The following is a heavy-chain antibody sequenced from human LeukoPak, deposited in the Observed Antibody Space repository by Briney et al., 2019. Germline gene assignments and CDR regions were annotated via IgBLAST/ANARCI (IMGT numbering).Heavy chain of an antibody. J-gene: IGHJ5*02. V-gene: IGHV1-69*13. CDR1: GGTFSSYA. Sequence: ASVTVSCTASGGTFSSYAISWVRQAPGQGLEWMGGIIPIFGTANYAQKFQGRVTITADESTSTAYMELSSLRSEDTAVYYCASQVLITIFGVVTDLNWFDPWGQGTLVTVSS. CDR3: ASQVLITIFGVVTDLNWFDP. CDR2: IIPIFGTA. D-gene: IGHD3-3*01.